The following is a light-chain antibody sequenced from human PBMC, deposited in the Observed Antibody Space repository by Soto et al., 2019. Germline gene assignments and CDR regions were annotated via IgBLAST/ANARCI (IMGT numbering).Light chain of an antibody. CDR3: CSYTTSNTRQIV. V-gene: IGLV2-14*03. CDR2: DVS. CDR1: SRDVFGYNY. Sequence: VLTQPAPLSGVPGQSITLSFPCTSRDVFGYNYVSWYQHHPGKAPKLMIYDVSNRPSGVSNRFSGSKSGNTASLTISGLQPEDEADYYCCSYTTSNTRQIVFGTGTKVTVL. J-gene: IGLJ1*01.